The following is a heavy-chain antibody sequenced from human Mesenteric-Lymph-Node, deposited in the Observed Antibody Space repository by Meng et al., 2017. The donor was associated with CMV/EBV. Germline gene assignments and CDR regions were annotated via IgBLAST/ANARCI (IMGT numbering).Heavy chain of an antibody. D-gene: IGHD3-9*01. CDR1: GGSFSGYY. CDR2: INHSGST. Sequence: VQLHGLGAGLLQPSETLSVTRAVYGGSFSGYYWNWIRQSPEKGLEWIGEINHSGSTTYNPSFTSRIIISVDTSTNQISLNMSSVTAADTAVYYCARGSSYDILTGYFDYWGQGALVTVSS. CDR3: ARGSSYDILTGYFDY. J-gene: IGHJ4*02. V-gene: IGHV4-34*01.